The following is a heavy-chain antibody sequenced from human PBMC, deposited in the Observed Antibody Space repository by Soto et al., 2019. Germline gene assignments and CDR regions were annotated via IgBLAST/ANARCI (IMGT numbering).Heavy chain of an antibody. Sequence: GGSPRVCCATSGFTFSIYWMSWVRQAPGKGLDSAANIKQDGSEKYYVDSVKGRFTISRDNAKNSLYLQMNSLRAEDTAVYYCARDPSDRGIAVAGKDDDWFDPWGQGTMVTVSS. CDR2: IKQDGSEK. CDR3: ARDPSDRGIAVAGKDDDWFDP. CDR1: GFTFSIYW. J-gene: IGHJ5*02. V-gene: IGHV3-7*01. D-gene: IGHD6-19*01.